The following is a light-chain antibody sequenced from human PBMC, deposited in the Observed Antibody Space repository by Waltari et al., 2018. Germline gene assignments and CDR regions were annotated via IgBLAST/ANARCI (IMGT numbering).Light chain of an antibody. CDR2: DAS. J-gene: IGKJ1*01. Sequence: EIVLTQSPATLSLSPGERATLSCRASQSVSSYLAWYQQQPGQAPRLLIYDASNRATGIPARFSGSGSGTDFTLTISSLEPEDFAVYYCQQRSSWPLTFGQGTKVEIK. CDR3: QQRSSWPLT. V-gene: IGKV3-11*01. CDR1: QSVSSY.